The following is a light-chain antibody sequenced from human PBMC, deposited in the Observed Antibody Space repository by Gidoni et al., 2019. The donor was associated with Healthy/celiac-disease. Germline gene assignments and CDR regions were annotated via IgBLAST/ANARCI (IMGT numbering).Light chain of an antibody. Sequence: AIRMTQSPSSFSASTGDRVTITCRASQGISSYLAWYQQKPGKAPKLLIYAASTLQSGVPSRFSGSGSGTDFTLTISCLQSEDLATYYCQQYYSCPRTFGQGTKLEIK. CDR2: AAS. J-gene: IGKJ2*01. CDR1: QGISSY. CDR3: QQYYSCPRT. V-gene: IGKV1-8*01.